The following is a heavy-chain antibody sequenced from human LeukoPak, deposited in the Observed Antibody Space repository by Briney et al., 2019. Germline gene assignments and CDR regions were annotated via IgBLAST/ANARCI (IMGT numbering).Heavy chain of an antibody. V-gene: IGHV3-53*01. J-gene: IGHJ4*02. CDR1: GFTVSSNY. CDR2: IYSGGST. Sequence: GGSLRLSCAASGFTVSSNYMSWVRQAPGKGLEWVSVIYSGGSTYYADSVKGRFTISRDNSKNTLYLQMNSLRAEDTAVYYCARTRYDSSGYYYYFDYWGQGTLVTVSS. CDR3: ARTRYDSSGYYYYFDY. D-gene: IGHD3-22*01.